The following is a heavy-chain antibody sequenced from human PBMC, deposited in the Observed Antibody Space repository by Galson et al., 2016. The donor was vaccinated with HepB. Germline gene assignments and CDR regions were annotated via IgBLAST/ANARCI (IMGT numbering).Heavy chain of an antibody. D-gene: IGHD3-10*01. J-gene: IGHJ6*02. CDR1: DGSLNSNSYY. Sequence: SETLSLTCSVSDGSLNSNSYYWGWIRQPPGTGLEWIGSVYYRGGTTYYNSSLKSRVTISVDTSKNQLSRKMTSVTAADTAVYYCARGMDVWDQGTPVIVSS. CDR3: ARGMDV. CDR2: VYYRGGTT. V-gene: IGHV4-39*01.